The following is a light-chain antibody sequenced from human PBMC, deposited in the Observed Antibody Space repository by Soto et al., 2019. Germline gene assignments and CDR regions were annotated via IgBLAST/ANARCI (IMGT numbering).Light chain of an antibody. Sequence: DIQMTQSPSSLSASVGDRVTITCRASQGISDLLGWFQHKPGKAPKRLIYAASSLQGGVPSRFSGSGSGTEFTLTITGLQPEDFADYYCLQHNTYPYTFGQGTKLEIK. V-gene: IGKV1-17*01. CDR3: LQHNTYPYT. CDR1: QGISDL. CDR2: AAS. J-gene: IGKJ2*01.